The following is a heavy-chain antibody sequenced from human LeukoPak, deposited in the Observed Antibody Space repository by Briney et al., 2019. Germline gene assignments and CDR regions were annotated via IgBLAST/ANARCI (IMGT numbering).Heavy chain of an antibody. V-gene: IGHV3-15*04. CDR2: TVSEIDGGTT. CDR3: TTDEDWNYARKDV. D-gene: IGHD1-7*01. Sequence: GGSLRLSCAASGFTFSSYWMNWARQAPGKGLEWVGQTVSEIDGGTTDYAAPVKGRFTISRDDSNSTLYLQMNSLKIEDTAVYYCTTDEDWNYARKDVWGQGATVIVSS. J-gene: IGHJ6*02. CDR1: GFTFSSYW.